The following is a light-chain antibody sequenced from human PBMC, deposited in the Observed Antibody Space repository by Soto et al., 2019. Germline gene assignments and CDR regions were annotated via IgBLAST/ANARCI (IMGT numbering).Light chain of an antibody. Sequence: VLTQSPGTLSLSPGDGATLSCRASQTINSKFLAWYQQKPGQAPSLLIYSASSRATGVPDRFSGSGSGTDFTLTISRLEPEDFAVYYCQQYGGSPRYTFGQGTKLEI. V-gene: IGKV3-20*01. CDR3: QQYGGSPRYT. J-gene: IGKJ2*01. CDR2: SAS. CDR1: QTINSKF.